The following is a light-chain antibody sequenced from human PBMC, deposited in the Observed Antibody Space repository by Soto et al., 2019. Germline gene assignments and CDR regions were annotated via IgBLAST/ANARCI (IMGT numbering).Light chain of an antibody. CDR3: CSYAGIITWV. J-gene: IGLJ3*02. Sequence: QSALTQPASVSGSPGQSITISCTGTSNDIGGHNHVSWYQQHPGNSPKLIIYEVTERPSGVSNRFSASKSGTTASLTISGLQAEYEADYYCCSYAGIITWVCGGGTKVTVL. CDR1: SNDIGGHNH. V-gene: IGLV2-23*02. CDR2: EVT.